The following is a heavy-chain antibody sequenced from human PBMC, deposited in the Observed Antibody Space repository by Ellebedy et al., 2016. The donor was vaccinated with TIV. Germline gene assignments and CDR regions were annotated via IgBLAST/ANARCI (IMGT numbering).Heavy chain of an antibody. CDR3: ARGKSGTYIHHAFDY. J-gene: IGHJ4*02. CDR2: ISNTGTRT. D-gene: IGHD1-14*01. CDR1: GFTFNSYA. Sequence: PGGSLRLSCAASGFTFNSYAMSWVRQAPGKGLEWVSTISNTGTRTYYADSVEGRFIISRDNSKKTLYLQMNSLRAEDTAMYYCARGKSGTYIHHAFDYWGQGTLVTVSS. V-gene: IGHV3-23*01.